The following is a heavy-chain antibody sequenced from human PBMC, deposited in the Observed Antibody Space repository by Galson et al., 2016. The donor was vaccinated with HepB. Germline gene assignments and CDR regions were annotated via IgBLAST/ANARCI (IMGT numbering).Heavy chain of an antibody. J-gene: IGHJ4*02. CDR2: TFYRSNWQN. V-gene: IGHV6-1*01. CDR3: ARSYLLGRGFGW. Sequence: CAISGDSVSSNSAAWNWIRQSPSRGLEWLGRTFYRSNWQNDYAESVKSRITINPDTSKNQFSLQLNSVTPDDTAVYYCARSYLLGRGFGWWGQGTLVTVSS. CDR1: GDSVSSNSAA. D-gene: IGHD7-27*01.